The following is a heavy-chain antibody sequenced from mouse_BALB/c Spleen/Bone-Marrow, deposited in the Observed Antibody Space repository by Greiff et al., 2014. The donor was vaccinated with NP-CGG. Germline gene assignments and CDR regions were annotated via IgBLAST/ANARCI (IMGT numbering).Heavy chain of an antibody. CDR1: GYSFTSYW. V-gene: IGHV1-5*01. Sequence: EVQVVESGTVLARPGASVKMSCKASGYSFTSYWMYWIKQRPGQGLEWIGAIYPGNSGTSYNQNFKGKAKLTAVTSASTAYMELSSLTNEDSAVYYCTRSITTAVEFDYWSQGTSLTVSS. CDR2: IYPGNSGT. CDR3: TRSITTAVEFDY. D-gene: IGHD1-1*01. J-gene: IGHJ2*03.